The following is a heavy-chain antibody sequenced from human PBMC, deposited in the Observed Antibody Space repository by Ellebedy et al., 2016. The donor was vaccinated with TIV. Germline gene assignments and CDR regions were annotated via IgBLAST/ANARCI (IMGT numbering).Heavy chain of an antibody. Sequence: SETLSLTXAVSGGSISSGPYSWSWIRQPPGKGLEWIGYIYYTGSTNYNPSLRGRVTMSLDTSKSQFSLQLSSVTAADTAVYYCAKENEVISTWYGKWFDPWGQGTLVTVSS. CDR1: GGSISSGPYS. J-gene: IGHJ5*02. CDR2: IYYTGST. V-gene: IGHV4-61*01. CDR3: AKENEVISTWYGKWFDP. D-gene: IGHD6-13*01.